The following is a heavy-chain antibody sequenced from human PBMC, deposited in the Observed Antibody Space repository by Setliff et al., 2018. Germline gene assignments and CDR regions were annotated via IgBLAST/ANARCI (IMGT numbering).Heavy chain of an antibody. CDR2: VFVDGST. J-gene: IGHJ5*02. CDR3: ARDTSSDWAAWFDP. V-gene: IGHV4-4*07. D-gene: IGHD3-22*01. CDR1: GDSISTYY. Sequence: SETLSLTCTVSGDSISTYYWSWIRRPAGKGLEWIGRVFVDGSTNYNPSLKSRVTMSVDTSKNQFSLKLTSVTTADTAIYYCARDTSSDWAAWFDPWSQGILVTVSS.